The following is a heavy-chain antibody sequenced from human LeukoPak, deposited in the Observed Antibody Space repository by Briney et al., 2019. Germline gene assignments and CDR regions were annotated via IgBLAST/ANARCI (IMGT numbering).Heavy chain of an antibody. J-gene: IGHJ4*02. V-gene: IGHV1-2*02. CDR1: GYTLTGYY. Sequence: EASVKVSCTASGYTLTGYYMHWVRQAPGQGLEWMGWINPNSGGTNYAQKFQGRVTMTRDTSISTAYMELSRLRSDDTAVYYCARYSGYDPFDYWGQGTLVTVSS. CDR3: ARYSGYDPFDY. CDR2: INPNSGGT. D-gene: IGHD5-12*01.